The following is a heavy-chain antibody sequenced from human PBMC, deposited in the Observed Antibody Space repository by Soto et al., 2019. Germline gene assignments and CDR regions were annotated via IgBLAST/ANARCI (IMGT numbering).Heavy chain of an antibody. D-gene: IGHD2-15*01. CDR3: ARDRDIVVVVAATRVDYYYYGMDV. CDR2: IKQDGSEK. J-gene: IGHJ6*02. CDR1: GFTFSSYW. Sequence: PGGSLRLSCAASGFTFSSYWMSWVRQAPGKGLERVANIKQDGSEKYYVDSVKGRFTISRDNAKNSLYLQMNSLRAEDTAVYYCARDRDIVVVVAATRVDYYYYGMDVWGQGTTVTVSS. V-gene: IGHV3-7*04.